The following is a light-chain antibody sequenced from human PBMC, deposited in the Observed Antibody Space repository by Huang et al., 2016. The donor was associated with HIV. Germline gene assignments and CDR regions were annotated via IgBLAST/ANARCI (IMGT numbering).Light chain of an antibody. CDR2: WAS. CDR1: QSVLYSSNNKNY. J-gene: IGKJ1*01. Sequence: DIVMTQSPDSLAVSLGERATINCKSSQSVLYSSNNKNYLAWYQQKPGHPPKLLIYWASTRESGVPDRFSCSGSGKDFTLTISSLQAEDVAVYYCQQYYSTPPRTFGQGTKVEIK. V-gene: IGKV4-1*01. CDR3: QQYYSTPPRT.